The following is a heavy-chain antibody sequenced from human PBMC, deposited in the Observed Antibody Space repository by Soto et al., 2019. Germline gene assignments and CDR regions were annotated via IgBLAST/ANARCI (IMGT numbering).Heavy chain of an antibody. J-gene: IGHJ6*02. V-gene: IGHV3-74*01. CDR2: INSDGSRT. CDR1: GFSFSRFW. Sequence: HPGGSLRLSCTASGFSFSRFWTHWVRQVPGRGLVWVSHINSDGSRTSYADAVKGRFTISRDNAKNTLYLQMNSLRAEDTDVYYCARDLSSCSSARCYSLYYGMELWGQGTTVTVSS. D-gene: IGHD2-2*01. CDR3: ARDLSSCSSARCYSLYYGMEL.